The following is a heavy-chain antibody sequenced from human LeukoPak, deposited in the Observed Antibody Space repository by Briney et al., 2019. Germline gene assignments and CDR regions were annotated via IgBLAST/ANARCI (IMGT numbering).Heavy chain of an antibody. J-gene: IGHJ4*02. D-gene: IGHD3-10*01. Sequence: GGSLRLSCAASGFTFSSYGMHWVRQAPGKGLEWVAVISYDGSKKYYPESVRGRFTISRDNSKNTLFLQMNSLRAEDTAVYYCAKDFGYDSGTYLEQWGQGTLVTVSS. CDR3: AKDFGYDSGTYLEQ. CDR2: ISYDGSKK. V-gene: IGHV3-30*18. CDR1: GFTFSSYG.